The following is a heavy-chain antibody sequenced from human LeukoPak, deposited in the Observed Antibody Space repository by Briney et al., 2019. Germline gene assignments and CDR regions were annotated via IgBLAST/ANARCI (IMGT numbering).Heavy chain of an antibody. J-gene: IGHJ6*02. CDR3: ARGASSSRPLYFHGLDV. CDR2: IRDNANRYTT. D-gene: IGHD2-2*01. Sequence: GGSLRLSCVASGFTFSDHYTDWVRQAPGKGLEWVGRIRDNANRYTTEYAASVRGRFTVSRDDSENSLFLQMNSLNNEDTAVYYCARGASSSRPLYFHGLDVWGQGTTVTVSS. CDR1: GFTFSDHY. V-gene: IGHV3-72*01.